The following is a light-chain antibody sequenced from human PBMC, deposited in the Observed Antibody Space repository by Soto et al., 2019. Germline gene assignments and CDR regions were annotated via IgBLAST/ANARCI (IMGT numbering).Light chain of an antibody. V-gene: IGKV3-20*01. Sequence: DIVLTQSPGTLSLSPGERATLSCRASQSVSNNYLAWYQQKPGQAPRLLIYGASNRATGIPDRFSGSVSGTDFTLTISRLEPEDFAVYYCHQYGSSGTFGQGTKVEIK. CDR1: QSVSNNY. CDR2: GAS. J-gene: IGKJ1*01. CDR3: HQYGSSGT.